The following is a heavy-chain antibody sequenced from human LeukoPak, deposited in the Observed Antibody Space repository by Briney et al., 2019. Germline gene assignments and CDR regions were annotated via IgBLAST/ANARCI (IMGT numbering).Heavy chain of an antibody. D-gene: IGHD3-9*01. V-gene: IGHV1-46*01. Sequence: ASVKVSCKASGYTFTSYCMHWVRQAPGQGLEWMGIINPSGGSTSYAQKFQGRVTMTRDTSTSTVYMELSSLRSEDTAVYYCARVWGDDILTGYYFDYWGQGTLVTVSS. CDR3: ARVWGDDILTGYYFDY. CDR1: GYTFTSYC. J-gene: IGHJ4*02. CDR2: INPSGGST.